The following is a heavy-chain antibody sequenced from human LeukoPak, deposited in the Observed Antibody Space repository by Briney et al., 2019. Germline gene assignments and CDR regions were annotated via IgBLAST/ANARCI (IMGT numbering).Heavy chain of an antibody. D-gene: IGHD3-3*01. CDR2: ISGSGGST. J-gene: IGHJ6*02. Sequence: GGSLRLSCAASGFTFSSYAMSWVRQAPGKGLEWVSAISGSGGSTYYADSVKGRFTISRDNSKNTLYLQMNSLRAEDTAVYYCAKDLLRFLEWLSRRYYYYGMDVWGQGTTVAVSS. CDR3: AKDLLRFLEWLSRRYYYYGMDV. V-gene: IGHV3-23*01. CDR1: GFTFSSYA.